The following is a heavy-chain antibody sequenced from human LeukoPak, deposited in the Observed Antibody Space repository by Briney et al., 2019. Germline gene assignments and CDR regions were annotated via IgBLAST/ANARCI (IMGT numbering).Heavy chain of an antibody. J-gene: IGHJ6*02. CDR2: IYDSGST. V-gene: IGHV4-39*07. Sequence: SETLSLTCTVSGGSIRSSYYYWGWIRQPPGKGLEWIGSIYDSGSTYYNPSLKSRVTISVDTSKNQFSLKLSSVTAADTAVYYCARGIDGMDVWGQGTTVTVSS. CDR3: ARGIDGMDV. CDR1: GGSIRSSYYY. D-gene: IGHD2/OR15-2a*01.